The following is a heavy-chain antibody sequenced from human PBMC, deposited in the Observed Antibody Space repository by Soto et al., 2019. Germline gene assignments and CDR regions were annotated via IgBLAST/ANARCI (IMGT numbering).Heavy chain of an antibody. CDR2: IYYSGST. CDR1: GGSISSADYY. J-gene: IGHJ6*02. D-gene: IGHD3-22*01. CDR3: AAPYYYDSSGYYYYGMDV. V-gene: IGHV4-39*01. Sequence: SETLSLTCSVSGGSISSADYYWNWIRQHPGKGLEWIGSIYYSGSTYYNPSLKSRVTISLDTSKNQFSLKLSSVTAADTAVYYCAAPYYYDSSGYYYYGMDVWGQGTTVTVSS.